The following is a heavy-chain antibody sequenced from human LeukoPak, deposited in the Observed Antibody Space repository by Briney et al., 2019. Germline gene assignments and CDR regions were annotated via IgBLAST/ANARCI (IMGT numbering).Heavy chain of an antibody. V-gene: IGHV1-2*02. CDR1: GYTFTDYY. D-gene: IGHD3-10*01. CDR3: ARVMPLEGSGSDTLDY. Sequence: VASVKVSCKPSGYTFTDYYMHWVRQAPGQGLEWMGWINPHSGGTKYAQKFQGRVTMSRDTSISTAYMELSRLRSDGTAVYYCARVMPLEGSGSDTLDYWGQGTLVTVSS. J-gene: IGHJ4*02. CDR2: INPHSGGT.